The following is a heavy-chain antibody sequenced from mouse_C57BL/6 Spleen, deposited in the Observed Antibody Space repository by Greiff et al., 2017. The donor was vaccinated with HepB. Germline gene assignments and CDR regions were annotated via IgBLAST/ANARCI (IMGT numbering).Heavy chain of an antibody. J-gene: IGHJ1*03. Sequence: QVQLQQSGAELAKPGASVKLSCKASGYTFTSYWMHWVKQRPGQGLEWIGYINPSSGYTKYNQKFKDKATLTADKSSSTAYMQLSSLTYEDSAVYYCARGYYGSVGYFDVWGTGTTVTVSS. V-gene: IGHV1-7*01. CDR3: ARGYYGSVGYFDV. CDR1: GYTFTSYW. D-gene: IGHD1-1*01. CDR2: INPSSGYT.